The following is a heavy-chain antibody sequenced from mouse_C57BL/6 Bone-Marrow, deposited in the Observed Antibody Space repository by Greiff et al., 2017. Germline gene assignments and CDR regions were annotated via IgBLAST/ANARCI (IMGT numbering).Heavy chain of an antibody. Sequence: VQLQQPGAELVMPGASVKLSCKASGYTFTSYWMHWVKQRPGQGLEWIGEIDPSDSYTNYHQKFKGKSTLTVDKSSSTAYMQLSSLTSEDSAVYYCARGRGNYGFDYWGQGTTLTVSS. CDR3: ARGRGNYGFDY. V-gene: IGHV1-69*01. J-gene: IGHJ2*01. CDR2: IDPSDSYT. CDR1: GYTFTSYW. D-gene: IGHD2-1*01.